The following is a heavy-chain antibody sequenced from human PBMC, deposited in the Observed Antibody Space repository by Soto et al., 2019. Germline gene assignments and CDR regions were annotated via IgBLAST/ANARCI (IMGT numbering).Heavy chain of an antibody. CDR1: GGTFSSYA. CDR2: IIPIFGTA. Sequence: SVKVSCKASGGTFSSYAISWVRQAPGQGLEWMGGIIPIFGTANYAQKFQGRVTITADESTSTAYMELSSLRSEDTAVYYCARSARDRDTAMFVGYYYYVMDVWGQGTTVTVSS. J-gene: IGHJ6*02. D-gene: IGHD5-18*01. CDR3: ARSARDRDTAMFVGYYYYVMDV. V-gene: IGHV1-69*13.